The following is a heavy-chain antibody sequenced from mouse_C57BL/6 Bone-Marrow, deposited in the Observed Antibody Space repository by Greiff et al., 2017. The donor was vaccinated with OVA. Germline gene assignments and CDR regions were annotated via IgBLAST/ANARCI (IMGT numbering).Heavy chain of an antibody. CDR2: IDPSDSYT. V-gene: IGHV1-69*01. Sequence: VQLQQPGAELVMPGASVKLSCKASGYTFTSYWMHWVKQRPGQGLEWIGEIDPSDSYTNYNQKFEGKSTLTVDKSSSTAYMQLSSLTAEDSAVYYCARGGSTTVVATDYWGQGTTLTVSS. CDR3: ARGGSTTVVATDY. J-gene: IGHJ2*01. D-gene: IGHD1-1*01. CDR1: GYTFTSYW.